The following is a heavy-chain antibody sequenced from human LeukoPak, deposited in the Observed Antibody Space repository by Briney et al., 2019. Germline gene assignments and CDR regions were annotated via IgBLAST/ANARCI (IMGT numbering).Heavy chain of an antibody. CDR1: GFTFSSYS. CDR3: AKETTATFDY. Sequence: GGSLRLSCAASGFTFSSYSMNWVRQTPGKGLEWVSYISSSSSTIYYADSVKGRFTISRDNAKNSLYLQMNSLRAEDTTVYYCAKETTATFDYWGQGTLVTVSS. J-gene: IGHJ4*02. D-gene: IGHD4-17*01. V-gene: IGHV3-48*04. CDR2: ISSSSSTI.